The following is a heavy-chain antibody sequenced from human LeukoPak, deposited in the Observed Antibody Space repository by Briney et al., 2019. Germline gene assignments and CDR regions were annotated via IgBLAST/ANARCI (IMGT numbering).Heavy chain of an antibody. J-gene: IGHJ4*02. CDR1: GFTFTSSD. V-gene: IGHV3-21*01. Sequence: GGSLRLSCVASGFTFTSSDFNWIRQAPGKGLEWLSTITRSGSNLYYADSVKGRFTTSRDDAKDSVYLQMESLRVEDTAIYYCARNFDSWGQGTLVTVSS. CDR3: ARNFDS. CDR2: ITRSGSNL.